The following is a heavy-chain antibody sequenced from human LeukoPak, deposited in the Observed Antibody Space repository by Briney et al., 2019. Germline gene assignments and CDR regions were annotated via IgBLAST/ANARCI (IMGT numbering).Heavy chain of an antibody. CDR1: GGSFSGYY. D-gene: IGHD3-22*01. CDR3: ARGDHRPSYDSSGYWSKSYWYFDL. Sequence: PSETLSLTCAVYGGSFSGYYWSWIRQPPGKGLEWIGEINHSGSTNYNPSLKSRVTISVDTSKNQFSLKLSSVTAADTAVYYCARGDHRPSYDSSGYWSKSYWYFDLWGRGTLVTVSS. CDR2: INHSGST. V-gene: IGHV4-34*01. J-gene: IGHJ2*01.